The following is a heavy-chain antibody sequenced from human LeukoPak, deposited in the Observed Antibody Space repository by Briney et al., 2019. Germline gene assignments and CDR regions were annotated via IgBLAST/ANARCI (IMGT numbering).Heavy chain of an antibody. V-gene: IGHV1-2*02. J-gene: IGHJ4*02. CDR1: GYTFTGYY. CDR2: INPNSGGT. D-gene: IGHD3-16*02. Sequence: GASVKVSCKASGYTFTGYYMHWVRQAPGQGLEWMGWINPNSGGTNYAQKFQGRVTMTRDTSISTAYMELSRLRSDDTAVYYCARDLWELSIDPWGIDLSDWGQGTLVTVSS. CDR3: ARDLWELSIDPWGIDLSD.